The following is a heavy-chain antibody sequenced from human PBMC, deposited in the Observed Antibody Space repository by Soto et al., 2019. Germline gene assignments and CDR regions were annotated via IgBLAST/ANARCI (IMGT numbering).Heavy chain of an antibody. CDR1: GYTFTSYD. V-gene: IGHV1-69*04. J-gene: IGHJ4*02. Sequence: PSVKVSCKASGYTFTSYDINWVRQATGQGLEWMGRIIPILGIANYAQKFQGRVTMTTDTSTSTAYMELRSLRSDDTAVYYCARGAAYCGGDCYLYSYFDFWGQGTLVTVSS. D-gene: IGHD2-21*02. CDR3: ARGAAYCGGDCYLYSYFDF. CDR2: IIPILGIA.